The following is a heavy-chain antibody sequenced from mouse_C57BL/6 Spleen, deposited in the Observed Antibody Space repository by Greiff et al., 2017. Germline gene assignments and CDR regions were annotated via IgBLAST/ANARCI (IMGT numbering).Heavy chain of an antibody. CDR3: ARCDGQYYYAMDY. CDR2: INPNNGGT. CDR1: GYTFTDYN. J-gene: IGHJ4*01. V-gene: IGHV1-22*01. D-gene: IGHD2-3*01. Sequence: EVQLQESGPELVKPGASVKMSCKASGYTFTDYNMHWVKQSHGKSLEWIGYINPNNGGTSYNQKFKGKAPLTVNKSSSTAYMELRSLTSEDSAVYYCARCDGQYYYAMDYWGQGTSVTVSS.